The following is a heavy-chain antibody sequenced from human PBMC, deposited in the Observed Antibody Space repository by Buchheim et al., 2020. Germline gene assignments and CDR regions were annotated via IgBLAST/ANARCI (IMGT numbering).Heavy chain of an antibody. V-gene: IGHV4-34*01. CDR1: GGSFSGYS. D-gene: IGHD5-18*01. CDR2: INHSGST. CDR3: ARGIGFGYGNRFDY. J-gene: IGHJ4*02. Sequence: QVQLQQWGAGLLKPSETLSLTCAVYGGSFSGYSWSWIRQPPGKGLEWIGEINHSGSTNYNPSLKSRVTISVDTSKNQFSLKLSSVTAADTAVYYCARGIGFGYGNRFDYWGQGTL.